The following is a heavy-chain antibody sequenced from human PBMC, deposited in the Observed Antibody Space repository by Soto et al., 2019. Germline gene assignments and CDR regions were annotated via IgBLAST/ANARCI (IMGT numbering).Heavy chain of an antibody. D-gene: IGHD2-2*02. CDR2: ISGSGGST. J-gene: IGHJ6*02. CDR1: GFTFSSYA. Sequence: PGGSLRLSCAASGFTFSSYAMSWVRQAPGKGLEWVSAISGSGGSTYYADSVKGRFTISRDNSKNTLYLQMNSLRAEDTAVYYCAKGYCSSTSCYTAYYYYGMDVWGQGTTVTVSS. V-gene: IGHV3-23*01. CDR3: AKGYCSSTSCYTAYYYYGMDV.